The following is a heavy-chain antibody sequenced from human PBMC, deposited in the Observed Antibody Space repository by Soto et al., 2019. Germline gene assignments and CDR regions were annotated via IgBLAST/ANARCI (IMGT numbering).Heavy chain of an antibody. CDR1: GGSISSSNW. J-gene: IGHJ4*02. CDR3: ARTGKSSGYWYFDY. Sequence: PSETLSLTCAVSGGSISSSNWWSWVRQPPGKGLEWLGEIYHSGSTNYNPSLKSRVTISVDKSKNQFSLKLSSVTAADTAVYYCARTGKSSGYWYFDYWGRGTLVTVSS. CDR2: IYHSGST. D-gene: IGHD3-22*01. V-gene: IGHV4-4*02.